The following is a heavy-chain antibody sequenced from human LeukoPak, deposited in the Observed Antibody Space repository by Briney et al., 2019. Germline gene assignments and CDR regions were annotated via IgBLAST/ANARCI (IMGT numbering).Heavy chain of an antibody. D-gene: IGHD3-10*01. CDR3: ARDGYYGSGRPFDY. V-gene: IGHV3-33*01. CDR1: GFTFNDSG. J-gene: IGHJ4*02. Sequence: PGRSLRLSCAASGFTFNDSGMHWVRQAPGQGLEWVAVIWYDGSEKYYADSVKGRLTISRDNSKNTLYLQMNSLRADDTAVYYCARDGYYGSGRPFDYWGQGALVSVSS. CDR2: IWYDGSEK.